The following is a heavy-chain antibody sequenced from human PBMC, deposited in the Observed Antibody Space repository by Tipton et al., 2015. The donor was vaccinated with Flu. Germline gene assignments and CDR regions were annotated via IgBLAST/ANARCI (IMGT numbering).Heavy chain of an antibody. CDR2: IYYSGRT. D-gene: IGHD2/OR15-2a*01. CDR1: GGSINNYY. CDR3: ARAEIGDFDY. V-gene: IGHV4-59*08. Sequence: TLSLTCTVSGGSINNYYWTWIRQPPGKGLEWIGYIYYSGRTTYDPSLKSRVTISVDTSKNQFSLRLNSVTAADTAVYYCARAEIGDFDYWGQGTLVTVSS. J-gene: IGHJ4*02.